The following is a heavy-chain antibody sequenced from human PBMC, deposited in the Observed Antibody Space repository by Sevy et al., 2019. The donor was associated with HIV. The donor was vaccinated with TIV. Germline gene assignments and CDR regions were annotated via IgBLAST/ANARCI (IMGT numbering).Heavy chain of an antibody. D-gene: IGHD1-20*01. V-gene: IGHV3-23*01. CDR3: VKDGYKPSVGDENYYYYYMDV. Sequence: GGSLRLSCAASGFTFSSYAMSWVRQAPGKGLEWVSAISGSGGSTYYADSVKGRFTISRDNSKNTLYLQMNSLRAEDTAVYYCVKDGYKPSVGDENYYYYYMDVWGKRTTVTVSS. J-gene: IGHJ6*03. CDR1: GFTFSSYA. CDR2: ISGSGGST.